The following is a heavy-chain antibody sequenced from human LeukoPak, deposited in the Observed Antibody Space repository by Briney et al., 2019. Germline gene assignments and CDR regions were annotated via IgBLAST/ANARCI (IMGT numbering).Heavy chain of an antibody. CDR3: ARDGNGDLDS. V-gene: IGHV7-4-1*02. CDR1: GYIFTRFA. Sequence: ALVKVSCKASGYIFTRFAMNWVRQAPGQGLEWMGWIETNTGTPTYGQGFTGRFVFSLDTSVRTAYVQINSLKAEDTAVYYCARDGNGDLDSWGQGTLVTVSS. J-gene: IGHJ5*01. CDR2: IETNTGTP. D-gene: IGHD4-17*01.